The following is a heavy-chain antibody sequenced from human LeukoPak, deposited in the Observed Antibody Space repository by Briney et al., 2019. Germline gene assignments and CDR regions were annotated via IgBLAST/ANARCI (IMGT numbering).Heavy chain of an antibody. CDR1: GGSISSYY. CDR2: IYTRGST. V-gene: IGHV4-4*09. Sequence: PSETLSLTCTVSGGSISSYYWSWIRQPPGKGLEWIGYIYTRGSTNYNPSLKSRVTISVDTSKNQFSLKLSSVTAADTAVYYCARHRDIVVVPAARDRLVEMIVVADDAFDIWGQGTMVTVSS. D-gene: IGHD2-2*01. J-gene: IGHJ3*02. CDR3: ARHRDIVVVPAARDRLVEMIVVADDAFDI.